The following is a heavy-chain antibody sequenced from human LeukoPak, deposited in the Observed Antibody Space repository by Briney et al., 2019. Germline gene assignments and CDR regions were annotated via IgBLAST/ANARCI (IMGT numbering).Heavy chain of an antibody. CDR3: VKREEGSGTVNPDY. CDR2: ISYDGSNK. V-gene: IGHV3-30*18. D-gene: IGHD3-10*01. CDR1: RFTFCSYG. Sequence: GGSLRLSCAASRFTFCSYGMHSVRQAPGTGLEWVAVISYDGSNKFYVDSVKGRFTISRDNSKNTLYLQMNSLRAEDTAVYYWVKREEGSGTVNPDYWGQGTLVTVSS. J-gene: IGHJ4*02.